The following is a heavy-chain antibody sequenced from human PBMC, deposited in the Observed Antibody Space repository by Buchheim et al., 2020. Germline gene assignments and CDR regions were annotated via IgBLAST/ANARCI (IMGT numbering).Heavy chain of an antibody. CDR3: AREAPRVATILDY. Sequence: QVQLQQWGAGLLKPSETLSLTCAVYGGSFSGYYWSWIRQPPGKGLEWIGEINHSGSTNYNPSLKSRVTISVDTSKNQFSLKLSSVTAADTAVYYCAREAPRVATILDYWGQGTL. J-gene: IGHJ4*02. D-gene: IGHD5-12*01. CDR1: GGSFSGYY. CDR2: INHSGST. V-gene: IGHV4-34*01.